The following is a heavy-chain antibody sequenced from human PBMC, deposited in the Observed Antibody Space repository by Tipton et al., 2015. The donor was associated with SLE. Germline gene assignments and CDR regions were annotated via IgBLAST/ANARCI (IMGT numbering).Heavy chain of an antibody. CDR3: AKSGADYCYSING. J-gene: IGHJ6*04. D-gene: IGHD6-19*01. CDR1: EFTFSRYA. CDR2: ISDSGSDT. Sequence: SLRLSCVASEFTFSRYAMSWVRQAPGKGLQLVPAISDSGSDTYYADCVRCRFTISRDNSKNTLYLQMNSLRTEDTAVYYCAKSGADYCYSINGWVKETAGTVSS. V-gene: IGHV3-23*01.